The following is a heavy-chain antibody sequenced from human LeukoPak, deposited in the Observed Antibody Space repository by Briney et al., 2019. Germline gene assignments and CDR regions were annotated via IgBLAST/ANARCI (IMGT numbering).Heavy chain of an antibody. J-gene: IGHJ4*02. Sequence: ASVKVSCKASGYTFTAYYMHWVRQAPGQGLEWMGWIKCDSGGTEYSRNYRGRVTMTRDTSISTAYMELSRLRSDDTAVYYCARDPLAAAGSDYWGQGTLVTVSS. CDR3: ARDPLAAAGSDY. CDR1: GYTFTAYY. V-gene: IGHV1-2*02. CDR2: IKCDSGGT. D-gene: IGHD6-13*01.